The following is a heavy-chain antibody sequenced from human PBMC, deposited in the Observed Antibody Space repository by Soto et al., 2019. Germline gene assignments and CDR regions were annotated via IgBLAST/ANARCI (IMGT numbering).Heavy chain of an antibody. J-gene: IGHJ5*02. CDR2: IYYSGST. Sequence: ETLSLTCTVSGGSISSYYWSRIRQPPGKGLEWIGYIYYSGSTKYNPSLKSRVTISVDTSKNQFSLKLSSVTAADTAVYYCARLGGGNWFDPWGQGTLVTVSS. CDR1: GGSISSYY. CDR3: ARLGGGNWFDP. D-gene: IGHD3-16*01. V-gene: IGHV4-59*08.